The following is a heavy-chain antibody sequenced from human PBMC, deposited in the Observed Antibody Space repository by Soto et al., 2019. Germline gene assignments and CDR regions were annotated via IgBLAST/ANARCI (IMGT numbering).Heavy chain of an antibody. D-gene: IGHD2-2*01. V-gene: IGHV3-48*03. J-gene: IGHJ4*02. CDR2: ISSSGNTV. CDR1: RFTFSTYE. Sequence: GSLRLSCAASRFTFSTYEMHWVRQAPGKGLEWVSYISSSGNTVYYADSVKGRFTISRDNTRNSLYLQMNSLRDEDTALYYCVRYCSTTLCNGVATRTFDYWGQGTLVTSPQ. CDR3: VRYCSTTLCNGVATRTFDY.